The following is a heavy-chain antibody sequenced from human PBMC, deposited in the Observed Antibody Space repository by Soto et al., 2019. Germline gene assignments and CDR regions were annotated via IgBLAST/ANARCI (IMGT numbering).Heavy chain of an antibody. J-gene: IGHJ3*02. Sequence: GGSLRLSCVASGFTFSTHAMSWFRQAPGNGLQWVSSISVSGGSTYYADSVKGRFTISRDNSKNTLYLQMNSLRAEDTAVYYCAKLAYCGGDCYPNDAFDIWGQGTMVTVSS. V-gene: IGHV3-23*01. CDR3: AKLAYCGGDCYPNDAFDI. CDR1: GFTFSTHA. CDR2: ISVSGGST. D-gene: IGHD2-21*02.